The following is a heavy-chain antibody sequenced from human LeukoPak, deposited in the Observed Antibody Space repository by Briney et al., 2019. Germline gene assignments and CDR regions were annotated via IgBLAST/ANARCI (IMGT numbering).Heavy chain of an antibody. D-gene: IGHD3-9*01. Sequence: GASVNVSCKTSGYSFNDYYLHWVRQAPGQGLEWMGWISPNSGRTHYAPKFQGRVTLTTDTSITTAYMELSSLISGDTALYYCARDSSDILTGYYHFWGQGTLVTVSS. CDR1: GYSFNDYY. J-gene: IGHJ4*02. CDR3: ARDSSDILTGYYHF. CDR2: ISPNSGRT. V-gene: IGHV1-2*02.